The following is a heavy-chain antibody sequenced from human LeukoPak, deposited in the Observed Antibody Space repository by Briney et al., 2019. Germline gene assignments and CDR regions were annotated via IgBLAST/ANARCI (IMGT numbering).Heavy chain of an antibody. CDR3: AREAPPTGTQDY. CDR2: INHSGST. V-gene: IGHV4-34*01. D-gene: IGHD1-1*01. J-gene: IGHJ4*02. CDR1: GGSFSGYY. Sequence: NSSETLSLTCAVYGGSFSGYYWSWIRQPPGKGLEWIGEINHSGSTNYNPSLKSRVTISVDTSKNQFSLKLSSVTAADTAVYYCAREAPPTGTQDYWGQGTLVTVSS.